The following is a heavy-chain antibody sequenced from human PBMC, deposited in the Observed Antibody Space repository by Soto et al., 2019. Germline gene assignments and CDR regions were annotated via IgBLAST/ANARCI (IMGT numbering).Heavy chain of an antibody. D-gene: IGHD4-17*01. Sequence: GSLRLSCAASGFTFSSYDMHWVRQAPGKGLECVSVISFDGKTQSYADSVKGRFTVSRDNSNNTVFLQMNSLRPEDTAVYYCAKIYTVTTPLDYWGQGTQVTVSS. J-gene: IGHJ4*02. CDR1: GFTFSSYD. CDR2: ISFDGKTQ. V-gene: IGHV3-30*18. CDR3: AKIYTVTTPLDY.